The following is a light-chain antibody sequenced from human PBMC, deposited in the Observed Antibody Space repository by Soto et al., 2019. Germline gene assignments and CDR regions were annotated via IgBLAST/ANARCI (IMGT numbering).Light chain of an antibody. J-gene: IGKJ5*01. CDR1: QSVSSY. CDR3: QQRSNWPVT. CDR2: HAS. V-gene: IGKV3-11*01. Sequence: EIVLTQSPATLSLSPGERATLSCRASQSVSSYLAWYQQKPGQAPRLLIYHASNRATGIPARFSGSGSGTDFTLTISSSEPEDFAVYYCQQRSNWPVTFGQGTRLEIK.